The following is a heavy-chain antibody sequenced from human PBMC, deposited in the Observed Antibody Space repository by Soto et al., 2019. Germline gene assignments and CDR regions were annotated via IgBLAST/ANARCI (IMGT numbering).Heavy chain of an antibody. J-gene: IGHJ5*02. D-gene: IGHD1-7*01. CDR3: ARDQLEGNYFDP. V-gene: IGHV4-30-2*01. CDR1: GGSISSGGYS. CDR2: IYHSGST. Sequence: QLQLQESGSGLVRPSQTLSLTCAVSGGSISSGGYSWNWIRQPPGKGLEWIGYIYHSGSTLYNPSLKIRVTISVSESKHQFSLKLTSVTAADTAVYYCARDQLEGNYFDPWGQGTLVTVSS.